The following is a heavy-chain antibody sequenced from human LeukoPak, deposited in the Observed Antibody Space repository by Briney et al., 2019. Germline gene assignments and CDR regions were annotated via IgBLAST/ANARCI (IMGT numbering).Heavy chain of an antibody. D-gene: IGHD3-3*01. J-gene: IGHJ4*02. V-gene: IGHV3-21*01. Sequence: PGGSLRLSCAASGFTFSSYNMKWVRQAPGKGLEWVSSISSRSSYIFYADSVKGRFTISRDNAKKALYLQMNRLRAEDTAVYYCASGVNYFDYWGQGNLVTVSS. CDR3: ASGVNYFDY. CDR2: ISSRSSYI. CDR1: GFTFSSYN.